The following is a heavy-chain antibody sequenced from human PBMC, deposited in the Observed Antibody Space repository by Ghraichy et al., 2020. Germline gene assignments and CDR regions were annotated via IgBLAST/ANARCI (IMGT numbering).Heavy chain of an antibody. D-gene: IGHD2-2*01. V-gene: IGHV4-39*01. CDR1: GGSISSSSYY. J-gene: IGHJ6*02. CDR3: ASLVPAAETYYYGMDV. CDR2: IYYSGST. Sequence: SETLSLTCTVSGGSISSSSYYWGWIRQPPGKGLEWIGSIYYSGSTYYNPSLKSRVTISVDTSKNQFSLKLSSVTAADTAVYYCASLVPAAETYYYGMDVWGQGTTVTVSS.